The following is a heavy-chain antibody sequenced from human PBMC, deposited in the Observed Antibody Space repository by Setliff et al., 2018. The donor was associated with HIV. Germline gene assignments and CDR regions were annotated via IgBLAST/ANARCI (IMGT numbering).Heavy chain of an antibody. D-gene: IGHD6-19*01. Sequence: SETLSLTCTVSGGSISSSSYYWGWIRQPPGKGPEWIGSLYYRGTTYYNPSLKSRVTSSTGTSNNQFSLKLNSVTAADTAVYYCASIGYSSGWSFDYWGQGTLVTVSS. CDR2: LYYRGTT. CDR1: GGSISSSSYY. V-gene: IGHV4-39*01. J-gene: IGHJ4*02. CDR3: ASIGYSSGWSFDY.